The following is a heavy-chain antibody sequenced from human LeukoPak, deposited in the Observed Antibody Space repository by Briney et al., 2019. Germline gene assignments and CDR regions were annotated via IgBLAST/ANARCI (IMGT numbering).Heavy chain of an antibody. CDR3: AVSSWMDP. V-gene: IGHV3-74*01. Sequence: PGGSLKLSCAASGFTFSGFWMHWVRRAPGKGLVWVSCISFDGSDATYADSVKGRFTISRDNAKNTLHLQMDSLTVEDTAVYYCAVSSWMDPWGQGTLVTVSS. CDR2: ISFDGSDA. CDR1: GFTFSGFW. J-gene: IGHJ5*02.